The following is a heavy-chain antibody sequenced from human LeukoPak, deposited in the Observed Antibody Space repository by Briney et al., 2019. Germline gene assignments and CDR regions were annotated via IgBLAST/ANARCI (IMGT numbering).Heavy chain of an antibody. CDR1: GDSFSTNGVA. V-gene: IGHV6-1*01. J-gene: IGHJ3*02. Sequence: SQTLSLTCVISGDSFSTNGVAWNWIRQSPSRGLEWLGRTYYASKWYNHYVVSVKIRITITADTSKNQFSQHLNSVTPEDTAVYYCARGINSAFDIWGQGTLVTVSS. CDR2: TYYASKWYN. CDR3: ARGINSAFDI. D-gene: IGHD2-15*01.